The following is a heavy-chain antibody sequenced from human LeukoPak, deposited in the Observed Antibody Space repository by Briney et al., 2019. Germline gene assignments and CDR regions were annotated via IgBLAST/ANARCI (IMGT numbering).Heavy chain of an antibody. J-gene: IGHJ4*02. V-gene: IGHV1-69*05. D-gene: IGHD2-15*01. Sequence: SVKVSCKASGGTFSSYAISWVRQAPGQGLEWMGGIIPIFGTANYAQKFQGRVTITTDESTSTAYMELSSLRSEDTAVYYCARVRGGSYYFDYWGQGTLVTVSS. CDR2: IIPIFGTA. CDR3: ARVRGGSYYFDY. CDR1: GGTFSSYA.